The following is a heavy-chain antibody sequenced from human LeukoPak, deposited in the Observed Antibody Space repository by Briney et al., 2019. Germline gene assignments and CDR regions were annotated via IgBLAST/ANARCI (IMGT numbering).Heavy chain of an antibody. CDR2: IYTSGST. Sequence: SETLSLTCTVSGGSISSYYWSWVRQPAGKGLEWIGRIYTSGSTNYNPSLKSRVTMSVDTSKNQFSLNLTSVTAADTAEYYCAREKNQLGFDPWGQGTLVTVSS. CDR3: AREKNQLGFDP. D-gene: IGHD6-13*01. CDR1: GGSISSYY. V-gene: IGHV4-4*07. J-gene: IGHJ5*02.